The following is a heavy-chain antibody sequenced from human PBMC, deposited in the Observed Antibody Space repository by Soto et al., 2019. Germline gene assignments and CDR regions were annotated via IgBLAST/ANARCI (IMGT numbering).Heavy chain of an antibody. Sequence: GGSLRLSCAACGFTFSSYAMSWVRQAPGKGLEWVSAISGSGGSTYYADSVKGRFTISRDNSKNTLYLQMNSLRAEDRAVYYCAKGVNSSRGPRGWFDPWGQGTLVTVSS. CDR3: AKGVNSSRGPRGWFDP. CDR2: ISGSGGST. J-gene: IGHJ5*02. V-gene: IGHV3-23*01. D-gene: IGHD6-13*01. CDR1: GFTFSSYA.